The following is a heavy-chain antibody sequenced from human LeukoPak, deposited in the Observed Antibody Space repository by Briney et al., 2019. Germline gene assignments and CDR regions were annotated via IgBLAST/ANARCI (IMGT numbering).Heavy chain of an antibody. CDR3: VRGYSSLVSRNRFDP. CDR2: INTGSSPI. V-gene: IGHV3-48*03. CDR1: GFTFSNFE. Sequence: PGGSLRLSCAASGFTFSNFEMNWVRQAPGKGLEWISYINTGSSPIYYADSVKGRFTISRDNAKNSLYLQMNSLRPEDTAVYYCVRGYSSLVSRNRFDPWGQGTLVTVSS. J-gene: IGHJ5*02. D-gene: IGHD5-18*01.